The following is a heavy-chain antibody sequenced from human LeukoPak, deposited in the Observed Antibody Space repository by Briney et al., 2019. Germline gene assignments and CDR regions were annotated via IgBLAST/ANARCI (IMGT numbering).Heavy chain of an antibody. J-gene: IGHJ4*02. D-gene: IGHD1-26*01. CDR2: IKSDGSNT. Sequence: PGGSLRLSCAASGFTLSSYWMFCVRQAPGKGLEWVSRIKSDGSNTIYADSVKGRFTISRDNAKNTLYLQMNSLRAEDTAVYYCSRGKIMGDDFDYWGQGTLVTVSS. V-gene: IGHV3-74*01. CDR1: GFTLSSYW. CDR3: SRGKIMGDDFDY.